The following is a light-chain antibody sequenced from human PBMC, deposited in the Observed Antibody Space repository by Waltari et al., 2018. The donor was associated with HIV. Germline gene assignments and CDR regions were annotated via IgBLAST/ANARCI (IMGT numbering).Light chain of an antibody. J-gene: IGKJ1*01. CDR3: QQCYSTPWT. CDR2: WAS. V-gene: IGKV4-1*01. CDR1: QSLLLNFNNKTY. Sequence: DIVMTQSPASLAVSLGERATINCKSNQSLLLNFNNKTYLTWYQQKPGQSPKLLLYWASTRESGVPDRVSGSGSGTDFNLTISSLQAEDVATYYCQQCYSTPWTFGRGTKVEI.